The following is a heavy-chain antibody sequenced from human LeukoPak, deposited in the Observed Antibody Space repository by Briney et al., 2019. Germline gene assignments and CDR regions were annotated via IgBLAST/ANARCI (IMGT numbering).Heavy chain of an antibody. D-gene: IGHD6-19*01. CDR2: IYPGDSDT. Sequence: KRGESLQISCKGSGSSFTSYWIGWVRQLPGKGLEWMGIIYPGDSDTRYSPSFQGQVTISADKSISTAYLQWSSLKASDTAMYYCAREGSGWHKMGSWWFDPWGQGTLVTVSS. V-gene: IGHV5-51*01. J-gene: IGHJ5*02. CDR3: AREGSGWHKMGSWWFDP. CDR1: GSSFTSYW.